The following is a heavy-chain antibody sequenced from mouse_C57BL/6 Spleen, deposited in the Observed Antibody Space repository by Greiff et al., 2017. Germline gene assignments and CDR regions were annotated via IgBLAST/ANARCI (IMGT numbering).Heavy chain of an antibody. CDR2: IYPRSGNT. CDR1: GYTFTSYG. V-gene: IGHV1-81*01. D-gene: IGHD1-1*01. CDR3: ARPGYGSSSYYFDY. Sequence: VKLVESGAELARPGASVKLSCKASGYTFTSYGISWVKQRTGQGLEWIGEIYPRSGNTYYNEKFKGKATLTADKSSSTAYMELRSLTSEDSAVYFCARPGYGSSSYYFDYWGQGTTLTVSS. J-gene: IGHJ2*01.